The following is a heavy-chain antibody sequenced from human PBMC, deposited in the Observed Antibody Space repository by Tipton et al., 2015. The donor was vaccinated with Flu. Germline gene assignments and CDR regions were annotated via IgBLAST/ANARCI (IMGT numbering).Heavy chain of an antibody. CDR3: VKDWTGVPAAIAPDY. CDR1: GFTFSSYG. D-gene: IGHD2-2*01. J-gene: IGHJ4*02. V-gene: IGHV3-30*18. Sequence: AASGFTFSSYGMHWVRQAPGKGLEWVAVISYDGSNKYYADSVKGRFTISRDNSKNTLYLQMNSLRAEDTAVYYCVKDWTGVPAAIAPDYWGQGTLVTVSS. CDR2: ISYDGSNK.